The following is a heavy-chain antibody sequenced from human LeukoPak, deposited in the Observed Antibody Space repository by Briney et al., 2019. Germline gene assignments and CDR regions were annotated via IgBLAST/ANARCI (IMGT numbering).Heavy chain of an antibody. Sequence: GGSLRLSCAASGFTFSSYSMNWVRQAPGKGLEWVSSISSCSSYIYYADSVKGRFTISRDNAKNSLYLQMNSLRAEDTAVYYCARDQKSTLSSGYALDYWGQGTLVTVSS. J-gene: IGHJ4*02. V-gene: IGHV3-21*01. CDR2: ISSCSSYI. CDR3: ARDQKSTLSSGYALDY. D-gene: IGHD3-22*01. CDR1: GFTFSSYS.